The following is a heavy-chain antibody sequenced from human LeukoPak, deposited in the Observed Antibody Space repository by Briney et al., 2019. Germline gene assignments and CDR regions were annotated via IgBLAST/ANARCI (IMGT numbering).Heavy chain of an antibody. CDR3: ARDRFFDY. V-gene: IGHV4-59*01. J-gene: IGHJ4*02. CDR1: GGSISRYY. D-gene: IGHD3-16*01. Sequence: PSETLSLTCTVSGGSISRYYWSWIRQPPGKGPEWIGNIYYTGSTNYNPSLKSRVTTSVDTSKNQFSLKLNSVTAADTAVYYCARDRFFDYWGQGTLVTVSS. CDR2: IYYTGST.